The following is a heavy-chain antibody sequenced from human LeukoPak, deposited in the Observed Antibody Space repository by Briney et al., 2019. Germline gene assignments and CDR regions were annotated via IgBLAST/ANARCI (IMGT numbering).Heavy chain of an antibody. CDR3: AREGYYDFWTPAYYFDN. J-gene: IGHJ4*02. CDR2: IYHSGNT. CDR1: GYSISSGYY. D-gene: IGHD3-3*01. Sequence: PSETLSLTCSVSGYSISSGYYWGWIRQPPGKGLEWIGSIYHSGNTYYNPSLGGRAAISVDTSNSQFSLRLSSVTAADTAVYYCAREGYYDFWTPAYYFDNWGQGTLVTVSS. V-gene: IGHV4-38-2*02.